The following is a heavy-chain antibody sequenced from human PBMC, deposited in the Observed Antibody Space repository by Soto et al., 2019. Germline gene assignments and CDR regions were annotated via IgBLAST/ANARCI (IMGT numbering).Heavy chain of an antibody. V-gene: IGHV1-3*01. Sequence: QVYFVQSGAEVKKPGASVKVSCKASGYTFSGHAIHWLRQAPGQRPEWLGWINAGNSKTYYSEKFEGRVTFTRDTVATTVNMELTSLTSEDTAVYYCGRDQSGTGYYVDWFDPWGQGTLVTVSS. CDR1: GYTFSGHA. CDR3: GRDQSGTGYYVDWFDP. J-gene: IGHJ5*02. D-gene: IGHD3-10*02. CDR2: INAGNSKT.